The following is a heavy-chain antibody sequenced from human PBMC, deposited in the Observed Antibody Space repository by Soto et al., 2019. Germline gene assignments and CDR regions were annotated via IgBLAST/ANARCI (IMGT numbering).Heavy chain of an antibody. Sequence: PSETLSLTCTVSGGSISSGGYYWSWIRQHPGKGLEWIGYIYYSGSTYYNPSLESRVTISVDTSKNQFSLKLSSVTAADTAVYYCARGYYDILTGYPRPASFDYWGQGTLVTVSS. J-gene: IGHJ4*02. D-gene: IGHD3-9*01. CDR2: IYYSGST. V-gene: IGHV4-31*03. CDR3: ARGYYDILTGYPRPASFDY. CDR1: GGSISSGGYY.